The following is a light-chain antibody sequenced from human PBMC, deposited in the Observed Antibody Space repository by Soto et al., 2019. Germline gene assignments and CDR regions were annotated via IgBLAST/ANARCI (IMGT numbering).Light chain of an antibody. V-gene: IGKV1-5*01. Sequence: DIQMTQSPSTLSPSVGDRVTITCRASQSISSWLAWYQQQPGKAPTPLIYDASSSESGVPSRSSSSGSGTELTPTISSLQPDDFATYYCQQYNSYSRSTTFGQGTKV. CDR3: QQYNSYSRSTT. J-gene: IGKJ1*01. CDR2: DAS. CDR1: QSISSW.